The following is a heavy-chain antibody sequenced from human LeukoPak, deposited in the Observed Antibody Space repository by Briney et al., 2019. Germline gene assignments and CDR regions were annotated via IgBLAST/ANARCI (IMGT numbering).Heavy chain of an antibody. CDR2: IYYSGST. J-gene: IGHJ4*02. D-gene: IGHD2-15*01. Sequence: PSETLSLTCTVSGGSISSYYWSWIRQPPGKGLEWIGYIYYSGSTNYNPSLKSRVTISVDTSKNQFSLKLSSVTAADTAVYYCARVLGYCSGGSCFFGGIDYWGQGTLVTVSS. CDR3: ARVLGYCSGGSCFFGGIDY. CDR1: GGSISSYY. V-gene: IGHV4-59*12.